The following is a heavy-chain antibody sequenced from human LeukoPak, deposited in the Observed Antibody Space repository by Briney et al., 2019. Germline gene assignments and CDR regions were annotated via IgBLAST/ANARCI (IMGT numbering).Heavy chain of an antibody. D-gene: IGHD4-17*01. J-gene: IGHJ5*02. CDR2: VYHTGSS. CDR3: AKAGVLPTGDWFSP. Sequence: SETLSLTCAVYGGSFSGYYWSWIRQPPGKGLEWIGNVYHTGSSFYTASLKSRVTISIDTSKNQFSLNLMSVTAADTAIYFCAKAGVLPTGDWFSPWGPGILVTVSS. V-gene: IGHV4-34*01. CDR1: GGSFSGYY.